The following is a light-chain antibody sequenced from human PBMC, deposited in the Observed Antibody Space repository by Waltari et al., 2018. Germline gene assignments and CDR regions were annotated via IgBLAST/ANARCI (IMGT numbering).Light chain of an antibody. Sequence: QSALTQPPSASGSPGQSVTISCTGPSSDVGGYHYVTWYQQHPGKAPKLMIYEVSKRPSGVPDRFSGSKSGNTASLTVSGLQAEDEADYYCSSYAGSNNLGVFGTGTKVTVL. CDR1: SSDVGGYHY. J-gene: IGLJ1*01. CDR3: SSYAGSNNLGV. CDR2: EVS. V-gene: IGLV2-8*01.